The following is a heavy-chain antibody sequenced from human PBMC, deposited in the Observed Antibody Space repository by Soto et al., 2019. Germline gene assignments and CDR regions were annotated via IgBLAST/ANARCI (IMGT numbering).Heavy chain of an antibody. CDR3: ARGGSYGSGSWAYYYYGMDV. Sequence: QVQLQESGPGLVKPSETLSLTCTVSGGSISSYYWSWIRQPPGKGLEWIGYIYYSGSTNYNPSLKNRVTTSVDTSKNQYSLKLSSVTAADTAVYYCARGGSYGSGSWAYYYYGMDVWGQGTAVTVSS. J-gene: IGHJ6*02. CDR1: GGSISSYY. V-gene: IGHV4-59*01. D-gene: IGHD3-10*01. CDR2: IYYSGST.